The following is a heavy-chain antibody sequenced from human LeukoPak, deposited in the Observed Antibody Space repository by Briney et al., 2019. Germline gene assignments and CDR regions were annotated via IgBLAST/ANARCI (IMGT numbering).Heavy chain of an antibody. J-gene: IGHJ6*02. Sequence: GGSLRLSCAASGFTFNTYSMNWVRQAPGKGLEWVSVISPTSTYIYYADSVRGRFTISRDNAKNSLYLQMNSLRAEDIAVYYCARHEPVVTLSSYYYGMDVWGQGTTVTVSS. CDR1: GFTFNTYS. V-gene: IGHV3-21*01. D-gene: IGHD4-23*01. CDR3: ARHEPVVTLSSYYYGMDV. CDR2: ISPTSTYI.